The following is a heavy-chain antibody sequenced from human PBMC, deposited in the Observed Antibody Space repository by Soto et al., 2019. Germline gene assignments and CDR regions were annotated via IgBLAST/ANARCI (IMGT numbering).Heavy chain of an antibody. V-gene: IGHV1-69*01. D-gene: IGHD2-2*01. CDR1: GGTFSSYA. Sequence: QVQLVQSGAEVKKPGSSVKVSCKASGGTFSSYAISWVRQAPGQGLEWMGGIIPIPGTANYAQKFQGRVTITADESTSTAYMELSSLRSEDTAVYYCARSQGSSTSLEIYYYYYYGRDVLGQGTTVTVSS. J-gene: IGHJ6*02. CDR3: ARSQGSSTSLEIYYYYYYGRDV. CDR2: IIPIPGTA.